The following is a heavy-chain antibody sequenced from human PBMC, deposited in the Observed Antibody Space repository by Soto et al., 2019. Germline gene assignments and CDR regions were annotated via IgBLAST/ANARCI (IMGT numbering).Heavy chain of an antibody. CDR3: ARSYFDY. CDR2: IKQDGSEK. Sequence: EVQLVESGGGLVQPGGSLRVSCAASGFTFSSHWMSWVRQAPGKGLEWVANIKQDGSEKYYVDSVKGRFTISRDNAKKTLYLQMNSLRAEDTAVYYCARSYFDYWGQGTLVTVSS. J-gene: IGHJ4*02. V-gene: IGHV3-7*01. CDR1: GFTFSSHW.